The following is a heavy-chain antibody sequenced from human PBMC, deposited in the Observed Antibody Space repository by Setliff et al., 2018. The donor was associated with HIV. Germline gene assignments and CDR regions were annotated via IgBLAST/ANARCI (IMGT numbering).Heavy chain of an antibody. CDR2: INHGRST. V-gene: IGHV4-34*01. Sequence: PSETLSLTCAVYGESFSGYYWSWIRQPPGRGLEWVGEINHGRSTNYNPSLKSRVTISVDTSENQFSLKLSSVTAADTAVYYCARHDSGGYYSLDYWGQGTLVTVSS. CDR1: GESFSGYY. CDR3: ARHDSGGYYSLDY. D-gene: IGHD3-22*01. J-gene: IGHJ4*02.